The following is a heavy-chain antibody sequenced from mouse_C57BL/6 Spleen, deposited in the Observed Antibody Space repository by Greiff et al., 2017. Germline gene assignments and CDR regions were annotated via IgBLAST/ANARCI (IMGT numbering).Heavy chain of an antibody. CDR1: GYTFTSYW. Sequence: QVQLQQPGAELVKPGASVKLSCKASGYTFTSYWMHWVKQRPGQGLEWIGMIHPNSGSTNYNEKFKSKATLTVDKSSSTAYMQLSSLTSEDSAVDYCARGYYGSSPNSFDYWGQGTTLTVSS. CDR3: ARGYYGSSPNSFDY. CDR2: IHPNSGST. V-gene: IGHV1-64*01. D-gene: IGHD1-1*01. J-gene: IGHJ2*01.